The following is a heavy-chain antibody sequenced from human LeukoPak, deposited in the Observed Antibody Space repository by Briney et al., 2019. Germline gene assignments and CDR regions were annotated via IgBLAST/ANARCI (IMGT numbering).Heavy chain of an antibody. Sequence: PSETLSLTCTVSGGSISSYYWSWIRQPPGEGLEWIGYIYYSGSTNYNPSLKSRVTISVDTSKNQFSLKLSSVTAADTAVYYCARLKRRDGYNIDYWGQGTLVTVSS. V-gene: IGHV4-59*08. CDR1: GGSISSYY. CDR3: ARLKRRDGYNIDY. J-gene: IGHJ4*02. D-gene: IGHD5-24*01. CDR2: IYYSGST.